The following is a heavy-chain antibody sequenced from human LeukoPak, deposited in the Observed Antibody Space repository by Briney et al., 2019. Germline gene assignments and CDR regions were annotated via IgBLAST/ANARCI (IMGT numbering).Heavy chain of an antibody. J-gene: IGHJ4*02. CDR2: IYHSGST. CDR3: ARRDSGSYSNFDY. V-gene: IGHV4-38-2*02. CDR1: GYSISSGYY. D-gene: IGHD1-26*01. Sequence: PSETLSLTCTVSGYSISSGYYWGWIRQPPGKGLEWIGSIYHSGSTYYNPSLKSRVTISVDTSKNQFSLKLSSVTAADTAVYYCARRDSGSYSNFDYWGQGTLVTVSS.